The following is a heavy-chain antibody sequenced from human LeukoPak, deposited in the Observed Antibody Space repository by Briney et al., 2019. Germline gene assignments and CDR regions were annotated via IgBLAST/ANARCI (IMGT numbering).Heavy chain of an antibody. CDR2: ISWNSGII. CDR3: ANARDYGGAFDI. V-gene: IGHV3-9*03. Sequence: SLRLSCAASGFTFDDYAMHWVRQVPGKGLEWVSGISWNSGIIGYADSVKGRFTISRDNAKNSLYLQMNSLRAEDMALYYCANARDYGGAFDIWGQGTMVTVSS. CDR1: GFTFDDYA. D-gene: IGHD4/OR15-4a*01. J-gene: IGHJ3*02.